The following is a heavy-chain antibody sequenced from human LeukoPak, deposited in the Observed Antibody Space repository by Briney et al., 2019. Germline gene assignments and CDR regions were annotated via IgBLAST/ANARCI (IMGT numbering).Heavy chain of an antibody. CDR1: GFTFTSYG. CDR2: IRYDGSNK. Sequence: GGSLRLSCAASGFTFTSYGMHWVRQAPGKGLEWVAFIRYDGSNKCYADSVKGRFTISRDNSKNTLYLQMNSLRAEDTAVYYCAKEGTASKPSDLDYWGQGTLVTVSS. D-gene: IGHD1/OR15-1a*01. J-gene: IGHJ4*02. CDR3: AKEGTASKPSDLDY. V-gene: IGHV3-30*02.